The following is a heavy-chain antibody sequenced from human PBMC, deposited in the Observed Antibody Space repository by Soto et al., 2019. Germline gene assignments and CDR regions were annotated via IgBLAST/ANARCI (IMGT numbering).Heavy chain of an antibody. D-gene: IGHD7-27*01. CDR1: GFTFSSYD. CDR3: AKDPNWGIDY. J-gene: IGHJ4*02. V-gene: IGHV3-30*18. Sequence: GGSLRLSCAASGFTFSSYDMHWVRQAPGKGLEWVAVISYDGSNNYYADSVMGRFTISRDNSKNTLYLQMNSLRAEDTVVYYCAKDPNWGIDYWGQGTLVTVSS. CDR2: ISYDGSNN.